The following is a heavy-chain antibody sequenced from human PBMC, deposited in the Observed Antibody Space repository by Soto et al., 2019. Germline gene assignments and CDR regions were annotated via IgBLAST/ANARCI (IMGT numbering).Heavy chain of an antibody. CDR3: ARAMAAAGPYYFDY. Sequence: PSETLSLTCTVSGGSISSYYWSCIRQPPGKGLEWIGYIYYSGSTNYNPSLKSRVTISVDTSKNQFSLKLSSVTAADTAVYYCARAMAAAGPYYFDYWGQGTLVTVSS. J-gene: IGHJ4*02. CDR1: GGSISSYY. D-gene: IGHD6-13*01. V-gene: IGHV4-59*01. CDR2: IYYSGST.